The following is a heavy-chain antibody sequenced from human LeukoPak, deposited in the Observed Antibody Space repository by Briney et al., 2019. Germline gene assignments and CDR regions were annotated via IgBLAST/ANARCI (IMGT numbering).Heavy chain of an antibody. J-gene: IGHJ4*02. Sequence: SWIRQHPGKGLEWIGYIYYSGSTYYNPSLKSRVTISVDTSKNQFSLKLSSVTAADTAVYCCARIDCSGGSCYFDYWGQGTLVTVSS. D-gene: IGHD2-15*01. CDR3: ARIDCSGGSCYFDY. CDR2: IYYSGST. V-gene: IGHV4-31*02.